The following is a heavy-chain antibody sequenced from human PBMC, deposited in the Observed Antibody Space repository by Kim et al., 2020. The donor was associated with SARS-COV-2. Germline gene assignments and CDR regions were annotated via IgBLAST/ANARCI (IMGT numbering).Heavy chain of an antibody. CDR1: GFPFSRYW. V-gene: IGHV3-7*03. J-gene: IGHJ5*02. D-gene: IGHD1-1*01. CDR2: IKQDESGN. Sequence: GGSLRLSCVASGFPFSRYWMSWVRQAPGQGLEWVANIKQDESGNYYLDSVKGRFTISRDNAKNSVYLQMNSLRTDDTSVYYCARVRRSGTTDWFDPWGQG. CDR3: ARVRRSGTTDWFDP.